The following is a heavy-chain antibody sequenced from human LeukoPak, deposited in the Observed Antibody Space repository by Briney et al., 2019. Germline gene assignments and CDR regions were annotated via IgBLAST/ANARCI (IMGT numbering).Heavy chain of an antibody. CDR1: GFTFSGYW. J-gene: IGHJ4*02. V-gene: IGHV3-7*01. CDR3: ARESKGRSKIDY. CDR2: IKKDGSER. D-gene: IGHD4-17*01. Sequence: SGGSLRLSCAASGFTFSGYWMSGVRQAPGKGLEWVANIKKDGSERYNVDSVKGRFTISRDNANKSLYLQMNSLRAEDTSVYYCARESKGRSKIDYWGQGTLVTVSS.